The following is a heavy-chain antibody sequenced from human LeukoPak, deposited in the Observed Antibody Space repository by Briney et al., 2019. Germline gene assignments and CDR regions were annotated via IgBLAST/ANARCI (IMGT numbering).Heavy chain of an antibody. J-gene: IGHJ6*02. Sequence: GGSLRLSCAASGFTFSSYSMNWVRQAPGKGLEWVANIKQDGSEKNSVDSVKGRFTISRDNAKNSLYLQMNSLRAEDTAAYYCARYCGGDCFGMDVWGQGTTVTVSS. D-gene: IGHD2-21*01. CDR1: GFTFSSYS. CDR3: ARYCGGDCFGMDV. V-gene: IGHV3-7*01. CDR2: IKQDGSEK.